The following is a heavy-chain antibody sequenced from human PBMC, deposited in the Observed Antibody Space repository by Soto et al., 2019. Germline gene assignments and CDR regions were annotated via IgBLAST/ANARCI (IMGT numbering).Heavy chain of an antibody. V-gene: IGHV1-69*01. CDR3: ARKVPTARIAAHEGIVYYYYGMDV. Sequence: QVQLVQSGAEVKTPGSSVKVSCKASGGTFSSYAIRWVRQAPGQGLEWMGGFIPIFGTANYAQKLQGRVKITADESTSPAYMELSSLRSEDTAVYYFARKVPTARIAAHEGIVYYYYGMDVWGQGTTVTVSS. D-gene: IGHD6-6*01. J-gene: IGHJ6*02. CDR1: GGTFSSYA. CDR2: FIPIFGTA.